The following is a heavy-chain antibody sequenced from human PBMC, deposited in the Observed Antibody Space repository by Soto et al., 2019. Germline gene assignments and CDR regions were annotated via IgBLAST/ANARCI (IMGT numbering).Heavy chain of an antibody. D-gene: IGHD6-19*01. J-gene: IGHJ4*02. CDR1: GFTFTSSA. CDR2: IVVGSGNT. CDR3: AAYLASVAGYYFDY. Sequence: SVKVSCKASGFTFTSSAVQWVRQARGQRLEWIGWIVVGSGNTNYAQKFQERVTITRDMSTSTAYTELSSLRSEDTAVYYCAAYLASVAGYYFDYWGQGTMVTVSS. V-gene: IGHV1-58*01.